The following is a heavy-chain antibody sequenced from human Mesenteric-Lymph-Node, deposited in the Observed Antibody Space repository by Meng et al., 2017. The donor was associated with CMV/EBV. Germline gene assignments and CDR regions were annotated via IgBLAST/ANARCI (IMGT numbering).Heavy chain of an antibody. CDR1: GYTFSDYY. CDR3: ARGNPMRSFDS. CDR2: INPNSGGT. V-gene: IGHV1-2*02. J-gene: IGHJ4*02. Sequence: ASVKVSCKASGYTFSDYYVHWVRQAPGQGLEWMGWINPNSGGTNYAQKFQGRVTMTWDTSISTAYMELSSLRSDDTAVYYCARGNPMRSFDSWGQGTLVTVSS.